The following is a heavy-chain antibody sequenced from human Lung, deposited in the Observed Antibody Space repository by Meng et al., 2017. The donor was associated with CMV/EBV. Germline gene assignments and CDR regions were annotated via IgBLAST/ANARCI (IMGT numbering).Heavy chain of an antibody. CDR1: GFNFGGYR. V-gene: IGHV3-49*04. D-gene: IGHD2-15*01. J-gene: IGHJ4*02. CDR3: ARDDSPGVD. Sequence: GGSLRLXCTGSGFNFGGYRMSWVRQAPGKGLEWVGFIRKKTYGGTTEYAASVKGRFTISRDDSKSIVYLQMDSLKTEDTAMYYCARDDSPGVDWGRGNRV. CDR2: IRKKTYGGTT.